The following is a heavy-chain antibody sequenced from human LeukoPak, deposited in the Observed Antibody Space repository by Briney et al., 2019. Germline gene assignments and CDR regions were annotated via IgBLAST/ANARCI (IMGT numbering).Heavy chain of an antibody. J-gene: IGHJ5*02. CDR3: AKGQGEVPAAWNWFDP. CDR1: GFTFSDYY. Sequence: GGSLRLSCAASGFTFSDYYMSWVRQAPGKGLEWVSAISGSGGSTYYADSVKGRFTISRDNSKNTLYLQMNSLRAEDTAVYYCAKGQGEVPAAWNWFDPWGQGTLVTVSS. D-gene: IGHD2-2*01. V-gene: IGHV3-23*01. CDR2: ISGSGGST.